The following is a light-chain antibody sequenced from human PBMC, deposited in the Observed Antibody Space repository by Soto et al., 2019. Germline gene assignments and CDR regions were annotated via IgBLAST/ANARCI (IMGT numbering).Light chain of an antibody. CDR2: GAS. J-gene: IGKJ3*01. Sequence: DIQLTQSQSFLSASVGDRVTITCRASQDISSYLAWYQQKPGKAPKLLIFGASTLQSGVPSRFSGSGSGTEFTLTISSLQPEDFATYYCQQLNSYSIFTFGPGTKVDI. CDR3: QQLNSYSIFT. V-gene: IGKV1-9*01. CDR1: QDISSY.